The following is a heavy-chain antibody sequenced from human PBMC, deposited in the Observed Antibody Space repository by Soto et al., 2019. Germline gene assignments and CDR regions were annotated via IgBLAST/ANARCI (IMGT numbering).Heavy chain of an antibody. J-gene: IGHJ4*02. V-gene: IGHV3-48*02. CDR2: ISGGGRPI. CDR3: ARDLGWAFDS. D-gene: IGHD6-19*01. Sequence: EVQLVESGGGSVQPGGSLRLSCAASGFTFSTFSMNWVRQAPGRGLEWISYISGGGRPISYADSMKGRFTISRDNAKNSLYLQMDSLTDEDTDVYYCARDLGWAFDSWGQGTLVTVSS. CDR1: GFTFSTFS.